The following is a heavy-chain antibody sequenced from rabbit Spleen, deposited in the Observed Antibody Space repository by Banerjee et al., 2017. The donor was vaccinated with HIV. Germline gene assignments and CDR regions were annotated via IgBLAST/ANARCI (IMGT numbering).Heavy chain of an antibody. D-gene: IGHD1-1*01. CDR2: IAGSSSGFT. J-gene: IGHJ2*01. CDR3: ARNYVNAFDP. CDR1: GFSFSSSDY. V-gene: IGHV1S40*01. Sequence: QSLEESGGGLVQPEGSLALTCKASGFSFSSSDYICWVRQAPGKGLEWISCIAGSSSGFTYSAPWAKGRFTISKTSSTTVTLQMTSLTAADTATYFCARNYVNAFDPWGPGTLVTVS.